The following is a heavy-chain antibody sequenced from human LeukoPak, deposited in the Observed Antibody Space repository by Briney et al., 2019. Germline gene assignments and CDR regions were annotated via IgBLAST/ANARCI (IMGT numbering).Heavy chain of an antibody. D-gene: IGHD3-22*01. CDR2: INHSGST. V-gene: IGHV4-34*01. CDR1: GGSFSGYY. Sequence: SETLSLTCAVYGGSFSGYYWSWIRQPPGKGLEWIGEINHSGSTNYNPSLKSRVTISVDTSKNQFSLKLSSVTAADTAVYYCARDVYESSGYYHNYWGQGTLVIVSS. CDR3: ARDVYESSGYYHNY. J-gene: IGHJ4*02.